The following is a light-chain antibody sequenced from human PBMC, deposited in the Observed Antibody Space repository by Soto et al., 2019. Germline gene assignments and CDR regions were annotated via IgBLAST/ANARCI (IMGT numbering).Light chain of an antibody. CDR2: GTS. J-gene: IGKJ2*01. Sequence: DIVLTQSPGTLSLSPGEGATLSCRASQSLSTVFLAWYQQKPGQAPRLLIYGTSKKATGIPDRFSGSGSGTDFTLNISRLEPEDFAVYFCHQYATSPYTFGLGTKLEIK. CDR1: QSLSTVF. CDR3: HQYATSPYT. V-gene: IGKV3-20*01.